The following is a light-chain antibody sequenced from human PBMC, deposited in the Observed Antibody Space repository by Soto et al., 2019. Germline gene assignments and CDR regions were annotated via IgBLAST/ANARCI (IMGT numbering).Light chain of an antibody. Sequence: QSALTQPASVSGSPGQSITISCTGTSSDVGGYNYVSWYQQHPGIAPKLLIYGVTNRPSGVSTRFSGSESGNTASLTISGLQAEDEADYHCSSYTSASTLLYLFGTGTKVTVL. CDR3: SSYTSASTLLYL. CDR1: SSDVGGYNY. CDR2: GVT. V-gene: IGLV2-14*01. J-gene: IGLJ1*01.